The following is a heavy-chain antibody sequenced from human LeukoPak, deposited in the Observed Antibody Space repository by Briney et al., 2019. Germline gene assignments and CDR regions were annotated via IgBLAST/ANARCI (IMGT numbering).Heavy chain of an antibody. J-gene: IGHJ6*02. CDR2: IYHSGIT. V-gene: IGHV4-61*01. D-gene: IGHD1-7*01. CDR3: ARETTSALDFHYYAMDV. Sequence: SETLSLTCTVTGGSVSSDNYYWTWIRQPPGKRLECIGYIYHSGITNYNPSLKSRVTISVDTSKNQFSLTLSSVTAADTAVYYCARETTSALDFHYYAMDVWGQGTTVTVSS. CDR1: GGSVSSDNYY.